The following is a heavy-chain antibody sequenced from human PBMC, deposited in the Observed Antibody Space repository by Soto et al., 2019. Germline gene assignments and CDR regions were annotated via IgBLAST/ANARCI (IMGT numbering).Heavy chain of an antibody. V-gene: IGHV3-74*01. Sequence: GGSLRLSCAASGFTFSNYWMHWVRQVPGRGLVWVSRISHDGGGTSYADSVKGRFTISRDNAKNTVYLQMNSLRAEDSAVYYCARASNPYYYDSSGPRWGQGTLVTVSS. CDR1: GFTFSNYW. CDR3: ARASNPYYYDSSGPR. J-gene: IGHJ4*02. D-gene: IGHD3-22*01. CDR2: ISHDGGGT.